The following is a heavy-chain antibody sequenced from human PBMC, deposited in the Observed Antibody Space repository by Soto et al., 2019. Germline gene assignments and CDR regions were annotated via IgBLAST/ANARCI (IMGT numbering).Heavy chain of an antibody. CDR2: IYWDDDK. Sequence: QITLKESGPPLVKPTQTLTLTCTFSGFSLTTSGVGVGWIRQPPGKALEWLALIYWDDDKRYSPSLKRRLTIXXXTXXNQVVLTMTNMDPVDTATYYCAHRRRAAGGYYFDYWGQGTLVTVSS. J-gene: IGHJ4*02. CDR3: AHRRRAAGGYYFDY. D-gene: IGHD6-13*01. CDR1: GFSLTTSGVG. V-gene: IGHV2-5*02.